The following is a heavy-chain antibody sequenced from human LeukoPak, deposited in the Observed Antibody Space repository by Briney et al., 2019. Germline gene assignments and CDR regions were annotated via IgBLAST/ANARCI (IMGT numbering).Heavy chain of an antibody. CDR2: ISWNSGSI. V-gene: IGHV3-9*01. CDR1: GFTFDDYA. CDR3: ANAAGYYDSSMDV. J-gene: IGHJ6*03. D-gene: IGHD3-22*01. Sequence: GGSQRLSRAASGFTFDDYAMHWVRQAPGKGLEWVSGISWNSGSIGYADSVKGRFTISRDNAKNSLYLQMNSLRAEDTALYYCANAAGYYDSSMDVWGKGTTVTVSS.